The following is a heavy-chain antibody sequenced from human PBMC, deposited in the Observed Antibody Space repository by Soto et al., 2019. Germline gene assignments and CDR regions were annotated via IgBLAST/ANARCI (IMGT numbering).Heavy chain of an antibody. D-gene: IGHD4-4*01. CDR2: LIPIRST. J-gene: IGHJ6*02. CDR1: CGACSGYY. Sequence: YETLYPTCAVNCGACSGYYWGWIRQPLVKGLEGIGELIPIRSTKYNPQIKSRVTISVDTSKNQFSLKLSSVTAADTAVYYCARGIHDYSNSFQGREPHHYYYYGMDVWGQGTTV. V-gene: IGHV4-34*01. CDR3: ARGIHDYSNSFQGREPHHYYYYGMDV.